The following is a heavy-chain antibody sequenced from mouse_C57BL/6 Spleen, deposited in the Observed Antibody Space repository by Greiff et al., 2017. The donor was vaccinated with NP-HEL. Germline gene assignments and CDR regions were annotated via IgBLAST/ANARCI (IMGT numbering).Heavy chain of an antibody. Sequence: EVMLVESGGGLVQPGGSLKLSCAASGFTFSDYGMAWVRQAPRKGPEWVAFISNLAYSIYYADTVTGRFTISRENAKNTLYLGMSSLRSADTAVYYCARHYGSSYLYFDGWGTGTTVTVSS. D-gene: IGHD1-1*01. V-gene: IGHV5-15*01. CDR1: GFTFSDYG. CDR3: ARHYGSSYLYFDG. CDR2: ISNLAYSI. J-gene: IGHJ1*03.